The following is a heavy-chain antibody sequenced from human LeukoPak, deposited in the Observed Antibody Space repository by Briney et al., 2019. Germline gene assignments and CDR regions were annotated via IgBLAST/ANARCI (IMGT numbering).Heavy chain of an antibody. CDR1: GGSISSGGYY. J-gene: IGHJ6*03. CDR3: ARGASSSWYNYYYMDV. V-gene: IGHV4-30-2*01. Sequence: SQTLSLTCTVSGGSISSGGYYWSWIRQPPGKGREWIGYIYHSGSTYYNPSLKSRVTISVDTSKNQFSLKLSSVTAADTAVYYCARGASSSWYNYYYMDVWGKGTTVTVSS. D-gene: IGHD6-13*01. CDR2: IYHSGST.